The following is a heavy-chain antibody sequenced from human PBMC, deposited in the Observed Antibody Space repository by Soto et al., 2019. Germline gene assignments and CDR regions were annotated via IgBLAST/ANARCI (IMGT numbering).Heavy chain of an antibody. J-gene: IGHJ3*02. CDR2: ISSSSSYI. V-gene: IGHV3-21*01. CDR1: GFTFSSYS. CDR3: ARHGDYVWGSYRWSDAFDI. Sequence: GGSLRLSXAASGFTFSSYSMNWVRQAPGKGLEWVSSISSSSSYIYYADSVKGRFTISRDNAKNSLYLQMNSLRAEDTAVYYCARHGDYVWGSYRWSDAFDIWGQGTTVTVSS. D-gene: IGHD3-16*02.